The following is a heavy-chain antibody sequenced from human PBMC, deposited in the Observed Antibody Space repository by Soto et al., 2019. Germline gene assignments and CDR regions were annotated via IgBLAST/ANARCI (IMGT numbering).Heavy chain of an antibody. CDR2: IYYSGSP. V-gene: IGHV4-59*01. J-gene: IGHJ4*02. Sequence: QVQLQESGPGLVKPSETLSLTCIVSGDSISPYYWTWIRQPPGKGLEWIGHIYYSGSPNYNPSLKSRVTLSVDTSRSPFSLKPSSVTAADTAVYYCARDVSPTYWGQGMLVTVSS. CDR3: ARDVSPTY. CDR1: GDSISPYY.